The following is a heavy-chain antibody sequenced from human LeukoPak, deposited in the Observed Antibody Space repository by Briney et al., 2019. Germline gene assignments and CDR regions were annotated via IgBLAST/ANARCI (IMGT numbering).Heavy chain of an antibody. CDR2: LSLGGGTI. Sequence: GGSLRLSCAASGFTFSSYTMAWVRQAPGKGLECVSSLSLGGGTIYYADSVKGRFTISRDTSKNTLYLQMNSLRAEDTAIYYCAKEVVPGTSRSFDYWGQGTLVTVSS. V-gene: IGHV3-23*01. CDR1: GFTFSSYT. J-gene: IGHJ4*02. D-gene: IGHD2-2*01. CDR3: AKEVVPGTSRSFDY.